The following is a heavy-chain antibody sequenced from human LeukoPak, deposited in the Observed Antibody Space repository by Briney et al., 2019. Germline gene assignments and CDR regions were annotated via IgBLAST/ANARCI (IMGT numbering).Heavy chain of an antibody. V-gene: IGHV3-48*04. CDR2: FSSITTSVI. J-gene: IGHJ4*02. D-gene: IGHD6-19*01. CDR1: GFTFSSYS. Sequence: GGSLRLSCAASGFTFSSYSMNWVRQAPGKGLEWISYFSSITTSVIRYADSVEGRFTISRDNAKNSLYLQMNSLRAEDTALYYCATAGYSSGWVNYWGQGTLVTVSS. CDR3: ATAGYSSGWVNY.